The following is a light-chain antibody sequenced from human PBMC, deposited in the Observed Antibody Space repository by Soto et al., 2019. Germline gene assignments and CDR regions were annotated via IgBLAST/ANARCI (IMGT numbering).Light chain of an antibody. CDR2: KVS. CDR3: MQATHWPWT. Sequence: DVVMTQSPLSLPVTLGQPASISCRSSQSLVSSNGNTFLIWFQQRPGQSPRRLIYKVSNRDSAVQDRFTGSGSGTDFTLELSRVEAEDVGVYYCMQATHWPWTFGQGTKVEIK. CDR1: QSLVSSNGNTF. V-gene: IGKV2-30*01. J-gene: IGKJ1*01.